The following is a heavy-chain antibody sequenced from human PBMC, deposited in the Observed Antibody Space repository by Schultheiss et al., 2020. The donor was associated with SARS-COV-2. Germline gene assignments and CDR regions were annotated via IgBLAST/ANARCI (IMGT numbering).Heavy chain of an antibody. CDR1: GGSISSYY. J-gene: IGHJ4*02. V-gene: IGHV4-59*01. CDR2: IYYTGST. CDR3: ARGGVVTGTSH. Sequence: SETLSLTCTVSGGSISSYYWSWIRQPPGNGLEWIGTIYYTGSTYYNPSLKSRVTISVDTSKNQFSLKLSSVTAADTAVYYCARGGVVTGTSHWGQGTLVTVSS. D-gene: IGHD1-20*01.